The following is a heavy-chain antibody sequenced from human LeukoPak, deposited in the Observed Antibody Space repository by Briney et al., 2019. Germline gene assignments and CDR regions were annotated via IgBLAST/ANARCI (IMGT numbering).Heavy chain of an antibody. CDR3: ARVRWLQPYFFDY. V-gene: IGHV4-59*01. D-gene: IGHD5-24*01. Sequence: SETLSLTCTVSGGSISSYYWSWIRQPPGKGLEWIGYISYAGSTNYNPSLKSRVTISVDTSKNQFSLKPSSVTAADTAVYYCARVRWLQPYFFDYWGQGNLVTVSS. CDR2: ISYAGST. J-gene: IGHJ4*02. CDR1: GGSISSYY.